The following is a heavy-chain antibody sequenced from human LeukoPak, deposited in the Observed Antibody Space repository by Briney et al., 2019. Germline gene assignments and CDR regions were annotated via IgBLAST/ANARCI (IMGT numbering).Heavy chain of an antibody. CDR3: ARGRRIAAAGLDY. D-gene: IGHD6-13*01. CDR2: INHSGST. CDR1: GGSFSGYY. Sequence: SETLSLTCAVYGGSFSGYYWSWIRQPPGKGLEWIGEINHSGSTNYSPSLKSRVTISVDTSKNQFSLKLSSVTAADTAVYYCARGRRIAAAGLDYWGQGTLVTVSS. J-gene: IGHJ4*02. V-gene: IGHV4-34*01.